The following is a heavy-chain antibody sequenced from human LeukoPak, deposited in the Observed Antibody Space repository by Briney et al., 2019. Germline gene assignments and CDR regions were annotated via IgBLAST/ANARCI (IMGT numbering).Heavy chain of an antibody. Sequence: HPGGSLRLSCAASGFTFSSYAMSWVRRAPGKGLEWVPAISGSGGSTYYADSVKGRFTISRDNSKNTLYLQMNSLRAEDTAVYYCAKEPRITIFGVDDAFDIWGQGTMVTVSS. CDR1: GFTFSSYA. J-gene: IGHJ3*02. D-gene: IGHD3-3*01. V-gene: IGHV3-23*01. CDR2: ISGSGGST. CDR3: AKEPRITIFGVDDAFDI.